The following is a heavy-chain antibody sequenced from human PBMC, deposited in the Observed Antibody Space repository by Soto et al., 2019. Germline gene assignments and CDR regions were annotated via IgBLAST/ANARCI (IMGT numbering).Heavy chain of an antibody. D-gene: IGHD3-3*01. CDR1: GFTFSSYS. J-gene: IGHJ6*02. V-gene: IGHV3-21*01. CDR3: ARDSRFLEWFPTTHGMDV. Sequence: PGGSLRLSCAASGFTFSSYSMNWVRQAPGKGLEWVSSISSSSRYIYYADSVKGRFTISRDNAKNSLYLQMNSLRAEDTAVYYCARDSRFLEWFPTTHGMDVWGQGATVTVSS. CDR2: ISSSSRYI.